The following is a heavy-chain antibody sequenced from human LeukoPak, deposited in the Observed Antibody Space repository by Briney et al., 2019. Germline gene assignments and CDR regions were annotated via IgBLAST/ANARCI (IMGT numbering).Heavy chain of an antibody. Sequence: PSETLSLTCTVSGGSISSYYWSWIRQPPGKGLEWIGYIYYSGSTNYNPSRKSRVTISVDTSKNQFSLKLSSVTAADTAVYYCARRAARPERYFDYWGQGTLVTVSS. CDR3: ARRAARPERYFDY. V-gene: IGHV4-59*08. CDR1: GGSISSYY. J-gene: IGHJ4*02. D-gene: IGHD6-6*01. CDR2: IYYSGST.